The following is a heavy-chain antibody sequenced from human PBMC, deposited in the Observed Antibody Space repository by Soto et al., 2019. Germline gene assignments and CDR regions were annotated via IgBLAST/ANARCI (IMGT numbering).Heavy chain of an antibody. V-gene: IGHV3-74*01. CDR1: FSFSSYW. J-gene: IGHJ3*01. CDR3: ARSPGGYYID. CDR2: INTDGSST. Sequence: FSFSSYWMHWVRQGPGKGLVWVSRINTDGSSTNYADSVKGRFTISRDTAKNTLYLQMNSLRAEDTAVYYCARSPGGYYIDWGQGTMVTVSS. D-gene: IGHD3-9*01.